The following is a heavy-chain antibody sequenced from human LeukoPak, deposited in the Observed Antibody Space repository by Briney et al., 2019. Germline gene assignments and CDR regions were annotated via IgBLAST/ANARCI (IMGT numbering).Heavy chain of an antibody. V-gene: IGHV3-23*01. D-gene: IGHD2-21*02. CDR2: ISGSGGST. J-gene: IGHJ4*02. CDR1: GFTFSSYA. Sequence: GGSLGLSCAASGFTFSSYAMSWVRQAPGKGLEWVSAISGSGGSTYYADSVKGRFTISRDNSKNTLYLQMNSLRAEDTAVYYCAKDRPSYCGGDCYSGGVGYWGQGALVTVSS. CDR3: AKDRPSYCGGDCYSGGVGY.